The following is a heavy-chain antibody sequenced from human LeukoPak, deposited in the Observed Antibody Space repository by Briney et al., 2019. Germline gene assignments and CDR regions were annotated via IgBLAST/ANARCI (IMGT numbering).Heavy chain of an antibody. D-gene: IGHD3-9*01. J-gene: IGHJ4*02. CDR1: GFTFSSYG. Sequence: SGGSLRLSCAASGFTFSSYGMHWVRQAPGKGLEWVAVIWYDGSNKYYADSVKGRFTISRDNSKSTLYLQMNSLRAEDTAVYYCAKAYDILTGYYPLDYWGQGTLVTVSS. CDR2: IWYDGSNK. V-gene: IGHV3-33*06. CDR3: AKAYDILTGYYPLDY.